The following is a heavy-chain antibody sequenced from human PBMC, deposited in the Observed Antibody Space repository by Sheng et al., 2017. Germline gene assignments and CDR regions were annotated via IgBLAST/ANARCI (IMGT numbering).Heavy chain of an antibody. CDR2: ISGSGGST. Sequence: EVQLLESGGDLVQPGGSLRLSCAASGLTFSSYAMSWVRQAPGEGLEWVSGISGSGGSTYYADSVKGRFTISRDKSKNTLYLQMNSLRAEDTAVYYCAKGSAARLGAYHYYMDVWGQGTTVTVSS. CDR3: AKGSAARLGAYHYYMDV. V-gene: IGHV3-23*01. D-gene: IGHD6-6*01. J-gene: IGHJ6*03. CDR1: GLTFSSYA.